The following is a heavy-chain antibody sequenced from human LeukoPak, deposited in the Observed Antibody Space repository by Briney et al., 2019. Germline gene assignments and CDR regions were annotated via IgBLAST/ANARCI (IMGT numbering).Heavy chain of an antibody. V-gene: IGHV4-59*01. CDR1: GVSISSYY. J-gene: IGHJ3*02. Sequence: SETLSLTCTVSGVSISSYYWSWIRQPPGKGLEWIGYIYYSGSTNYNPSLKSRVTISVDTSKNQFSLKLSSVTAADTAVYYCARCGGDCYHSPAFDIWGQGTMVTVSS. CDR3: ARCGGDCYHSPAFDI. CDR2: IYYSGST. D-gene: IGHD2-21*02.